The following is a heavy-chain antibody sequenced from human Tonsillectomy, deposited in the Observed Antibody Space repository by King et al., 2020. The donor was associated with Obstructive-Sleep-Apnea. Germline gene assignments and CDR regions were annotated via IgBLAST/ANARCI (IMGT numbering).Heavy chain of an antibody. Sequence: VQLVESGGGFVQPGGSLRLSCAASVVTFSTYSINWVPQAPGKGVEWGSYISSSRNTLYYANSVRGRFTIPRDNAKNSLYLQMNSLRADDTAVYYCAGLRGASPHWGQGTLVTVSS. CDR1: VVTFSTYS. J-gene: IGHJ4*02. CDR2: ISSSRNTL. CDR3: AGLRGASPH. D-gene: IGHD1-26*01. V-gene: IGHV3-48*04.